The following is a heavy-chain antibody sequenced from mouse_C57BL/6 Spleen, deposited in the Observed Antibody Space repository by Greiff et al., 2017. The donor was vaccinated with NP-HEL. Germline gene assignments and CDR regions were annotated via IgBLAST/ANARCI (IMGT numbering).Heavy chain of an antibody. Sequence: QVHVKQSGAELVKPGASVKISCKASGYAFSSYWMNWVKQRPGKGLEWIGQIYPGDGDTNYNGKFKGKATLTADKSSSTAYMQLSSLTSEDSAVYFCARRGNYGFYAMDYWGQGTSVTVSS. V-gene: IGHV1-80*01. J-gene: IGHJ4*01. CDR3: ARRGNYGFYAMDY. D-gene: IGHD2-1*01. CDR1: GYAFSSYW. CDR2: IYPGDGDT.